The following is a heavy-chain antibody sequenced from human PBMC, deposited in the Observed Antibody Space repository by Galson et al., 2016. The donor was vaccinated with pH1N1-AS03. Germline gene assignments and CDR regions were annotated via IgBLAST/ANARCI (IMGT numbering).Heavy chain of an antibody. Sequence: ETLSLTCTVSGYSITTGHYWGWIRQPPGKGLEWIGSIYPGVNADYNPSLKSRVTISVDTSKNQFSLKLSSVPAADTAVYYCARSPRVISVAGTFPSRFDPWGQGTLVTVSS. D-gene: IGHD6-19*01. CDR1: GYSITTGHY. CDR3: ARSPRVISVAGTFPSRFDP. V-gene: IGHV4-38-2*02. J-gene: IGHJ5*02. CDR2: IYPGVNA.